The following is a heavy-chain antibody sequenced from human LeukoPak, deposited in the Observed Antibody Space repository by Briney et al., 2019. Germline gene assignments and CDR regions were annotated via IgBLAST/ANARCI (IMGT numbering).Heavy chain of an antibody. CDR2: ISSSGSTI. D-gene: IGHD3-22*01. Sequence: SGGSLRLSCAASGFTFSDDYMSWIRQAPGKGLEWVSNISSSGSTIYYADSVKGRFTISRDNAKNSLYLQMNSLRAEDTAVYYCARGNDYYDSSGEEAHWFDPWGQGTLVTVSS. CDR1: GFTFSDDY. V-gene: IGHV3-11*01. CDR3: ARGNDYYDSSGEEAHWFDP. J-gene: IGHJ5*02.